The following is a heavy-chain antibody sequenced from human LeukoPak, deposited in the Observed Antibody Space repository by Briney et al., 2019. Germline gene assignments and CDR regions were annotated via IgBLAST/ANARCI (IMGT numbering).Heavy chain of an antibody. J-gene: IGHJ3*02. CDR1: GGSISSGGYS. CDR3: ARTGNDAFDI. Sequence: PSETLSLTCAVSGGSISSGGYSWSWIRPPPGKGLEWIGFLYHSGNTYSSPSLRSRVTISVDRSQNQFSLKLSSVTAADTAVYYCARTGNDAFDIWGQGAMVTVSS. CDR2: LYHSGNT. V-gene: IGHV4-30-2*01. D-gene: IGHD7-27*01.